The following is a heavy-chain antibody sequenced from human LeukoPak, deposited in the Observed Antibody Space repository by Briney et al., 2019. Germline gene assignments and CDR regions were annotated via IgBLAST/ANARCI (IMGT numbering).Heavy chain of an antibody. CDR3: ARVEVVMAAYFDY. CDR2: IKQDGSEK. Sequence: GGSLRLSCAASGFTFGGYWMSWVRQAPGKGLEWVSNIKQDGSEKYYVDSVKGRFTISRGNAKNSLYLQMDSLRAEDTAVYYCARVEVVMAAYFDYWGQGTLVTVSS. V-gene: IGHV3-7*01. D-gene: IGHD2-21*01. CDR1: GFTFGGYW. J-gene: IGHJ4*02.